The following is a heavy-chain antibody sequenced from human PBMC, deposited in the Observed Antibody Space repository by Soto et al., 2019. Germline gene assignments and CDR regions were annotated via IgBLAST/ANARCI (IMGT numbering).Heavy chain of an antibody. J-gene: IGHJ4*02. V-gene: IGHV3-23*01. CDR2: IRDSGGST. CDR3: TKGWLDY. CDR1: RFPFDNYV. Sequence: EVYLLDSGGGLVQPGGSLRVPCVASRFPFDNYVMSWVGQAPGKGLEWVSSIRDSGGSTYYADSVKGRFTISRDNSKNTLHLQMNSLRAEDTAVYYCTKGWLDYWGQGTLVTVSS. D-gene: IGHD2-15*01.